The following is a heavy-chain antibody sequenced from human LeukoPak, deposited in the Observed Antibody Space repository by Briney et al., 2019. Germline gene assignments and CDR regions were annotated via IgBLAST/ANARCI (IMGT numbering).Heavy chain of an antibody. J-gene: IGHJ4*02. CDR3: ARGRRYFDWSGGNIDY. V-gene: IGHV1-2*02. CDR2: IDPNSGGT. D-gene: IGHD3-9*01. Sequence: ASVKVSCKASGYTFTGYYMHWVRQAPGQGLEWMGWIDPNSGGTSYAQKFQGRVTMTRDTSISTAYMELSRLRSDDTAVYYCARGRRYFDWSGGNIDYWGQGTLVTVSS. CDR1: GYTFTGYY.